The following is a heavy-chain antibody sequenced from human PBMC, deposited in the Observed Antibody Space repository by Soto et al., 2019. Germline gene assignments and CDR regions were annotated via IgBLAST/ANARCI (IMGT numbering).Heavy chain of an antibody. CDR2: ISGSGGST. CDR1: GFTFSSYA. Sequence: EVQLLESGGGLVQPGGSLRLSCAASGFTFSSYAMSWVRQAPGKGLEWVSAISGSGGSTYYADSVKGRFTISRDNSKNTLYLQMNSLRAEDTAVYYCAKDPKGDSSGYYYGLGAFDIWGQGTMVTVSS. V-gene: IGHV3-23*01. CDR3: AKDPKGDSSGYYYGLGAFDI. J-gene: IGHJ3*02. D-gene: IGHD3-22*01.